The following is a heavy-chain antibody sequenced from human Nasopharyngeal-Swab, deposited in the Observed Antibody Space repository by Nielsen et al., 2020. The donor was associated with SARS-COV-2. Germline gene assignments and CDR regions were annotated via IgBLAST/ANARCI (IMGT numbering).Heavy chain of an antibody. CDR2: IKQDGSEK. V-gene: IGHV3-7*03. CDR1: GFTFSSYW. J-gene: IGHJ3*02. D-gene: IGHD2-15*01. CDR3: ARGGVGAFDI. Sequence: ETLSLTCAASGFTFSSYWMSWVRQAPGKGLEWVANIKQDGSEKYYVDSVKGRFTISRDNAKNPLYLQMNSLRAEDTAVYYCARGGVGAFDIWGQGTMVTVSS.